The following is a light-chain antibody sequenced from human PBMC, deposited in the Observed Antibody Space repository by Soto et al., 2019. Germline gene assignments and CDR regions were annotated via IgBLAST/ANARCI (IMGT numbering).Light chain of an antibody. J-gene: IGLJ2*01. CDR1: SSNIGAGYG. Sequence: QSVLTQPPSVSGAPGQRVTISCAGTSSNIGAGYGVHWYQQLPGRAPKLLIHNYVNRPSGVPDRFSGSKSGNTASLTISGLQAEDEADYYCSSFVHKNNLLFGGGTKVTVL. CDR2: NYV. V-gene: IGLV1-40*01. CDR3: SSFVHKNNLL.